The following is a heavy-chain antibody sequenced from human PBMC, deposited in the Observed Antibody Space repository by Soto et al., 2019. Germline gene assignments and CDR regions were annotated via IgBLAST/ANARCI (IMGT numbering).Heavy chain of an antibody. Sequence: EVQLVESGGGLVQPGRSLRLSCAASGFTFDAFAMHWVRQIPGKGLEWVSSISWNSRSIAYAHSVKGRFTISRDNARNSLYLQINGLRAEDSALYYCAKADGDYYYYYIDVWGKGTTVTGSS. CDR2: ISWNSRSI. V-gene: IGHV3-9*01. CDR1: GFTFDAFA. J-gene: IGHJ6*03. CDR3: AKADGDYYYYYIDV.